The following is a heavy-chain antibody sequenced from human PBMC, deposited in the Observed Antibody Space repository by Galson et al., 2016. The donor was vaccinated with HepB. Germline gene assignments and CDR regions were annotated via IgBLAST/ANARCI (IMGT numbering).Heavy chain of an antibody. V-gene: IGHV1-2*04. Sequence: SVKVSCKASGYSFTGYYLHWVRQAPGQGLEWMGWINPNTGDTSSAQKFQGWVTMTRDTSINTVCLELGRLKSDDTAVYYCARDARGTYYFDYWGQGTLVTVSS. CDR3: ARDARGTYYFDY. J-gene: IGHJ4*02. D-gene: IGHD3-16*01. CDR1: GYSFTGYY. CDR2: INPNTGDT.